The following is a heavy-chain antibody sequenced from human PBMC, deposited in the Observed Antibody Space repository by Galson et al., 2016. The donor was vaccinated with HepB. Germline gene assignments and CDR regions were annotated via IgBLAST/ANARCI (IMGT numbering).Heavy chain of an antibody. J-gene: IGHJ6*02. CDR2: ISSSSSTI. D-gene: IGHD3-22*01. Sequence: SLRLSCAASGFTFSSYSMNWVRQAPGKGLEWVSYISSSSSTIYYADSVKGRFTISRDNAKNSLYLQMNSLRGEDTAVYFCARDWPYDSSLYDYYGMDVWGQGTTVTVSS. CDR1: GFTFSSYS. V-gene: IGHV3-48*01. CDR3: ARDWPYDSSLYDYYGMDV.